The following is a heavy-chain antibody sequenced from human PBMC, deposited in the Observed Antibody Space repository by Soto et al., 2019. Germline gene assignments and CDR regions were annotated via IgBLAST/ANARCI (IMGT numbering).Heavy chain of an antibody. V-gene: IGHV3-43*01. CDR3: TGGWLQSNYYYGMDV. J-gene: IGHJ6*02. Sequence: GGSLRLSCAASGFTFDDYTMHWVRQAPGKGLEWVSLISWDGGSTYYADSVKGRFTISRDNSKNSLYLQMNSLRTEDTALYYCTGGWLQSNYYYGMDVWGQGTTVTVSS. CDR2: ISWDGGST. CDR1: GFTFDDYT. D-gene: IGHD2-8*02.